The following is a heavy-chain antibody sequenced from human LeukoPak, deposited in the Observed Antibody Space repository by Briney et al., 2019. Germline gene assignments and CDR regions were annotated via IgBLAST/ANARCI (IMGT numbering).Heavy chain of an antibody. CDR1: GGSISTYY. CDR3: ATDPPLVGATPGLGY. Sequence: SETLSLTCTVSGGSISTYYWSWIRQPPGKGLEWTAYIDYSASTNYNPSLKSRVTISVDTSKNQFSLKLISVTAADTAVYYCATDPPLVGATPGLGYWGQGTLVTVSS. J-gene: IGHJ4*02. CDR2: IDYSAST. V-gene: IGHV4-59*01. D-gene: IGHD1-26*01.